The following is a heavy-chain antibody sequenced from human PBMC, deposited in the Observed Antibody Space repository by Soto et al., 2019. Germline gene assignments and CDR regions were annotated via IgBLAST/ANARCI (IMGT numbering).Heavy chain of an antibody. V-gene: IGHV3-53*01. Sequence: GGSLRLSCAASGFTVSSKYMSWVRQAPGKGLEWVSVIYSGGSTYYADSVKGRFTISRDNSKNTLYLQMNSLRAEDTAVYYCAKDSYSSGWYMGAGDAFDIWGQGTMVTVSS. CDR2: IYSGGST. CDR1: GFTVSSKY. J-gene: IGHJ3*02. CDR3: AKDSYSSGWYMGAGDAFDI. D-gene: IGHD6-19*01.